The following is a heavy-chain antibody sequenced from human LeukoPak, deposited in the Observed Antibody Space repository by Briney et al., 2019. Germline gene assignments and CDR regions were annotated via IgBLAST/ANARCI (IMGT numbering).Heavy chain of an antibody. CDR1: GYTFTPYY. V-gene: IGHV1-46*01. CDR3: ARGNEAAAGIGWFDP. Sequence: ASVKVSCKASGYTFTPYYIHWVRQAPGQGLEWMGIINPSEGSTKNAQKFQGRVTMTRDTSISTAYMELSRLRSDDTAVYYCARGNEAAAGIGWFDPWGQGTLVTVSS. D-gene: IGHD6-13*01. CDR2: INPSEGST. J-gene: IGHJ5*02.